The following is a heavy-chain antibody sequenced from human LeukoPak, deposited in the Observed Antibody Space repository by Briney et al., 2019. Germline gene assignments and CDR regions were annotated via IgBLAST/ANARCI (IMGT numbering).Heavy chain of an antibody. CDR2: INPNSGGT. D-gene: IGHD1-26*01. Sequence: ASVKVSCKASGYTFTVYYMHWVRHAPGQGHEWRGWINPNSGGTNYAQKCQGRVTMTRDTSISTAYMELSRLRSDDTAVYYCASVVGAPAFDIWGQGTMVTVSS. CDR1: GYTFTVYY. V-gene: IGHV1-2*02. CDR3: ASVVGAPAFDI. J-gene: IGHJ3*02.